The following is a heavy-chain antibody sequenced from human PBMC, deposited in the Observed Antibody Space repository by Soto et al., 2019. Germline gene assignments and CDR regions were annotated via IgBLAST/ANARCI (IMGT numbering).Heavy chain of an antibody. J-gene: IGHJ6*02. CDR2: IIPIFGTA. CDR3: ARDRSDIVVVPAADNFYYYYGMDV. V-gene: IGHV1-69*13. Sequence: SVKVSCKASGGTFSSYAISWVRQAPGQGLEWMGGIIPIFGTANYAQKFQGRVTITADESTSTAYMELSSLRSEDTAVYYCARDRSDIVVVPAADNFYYYYGMDVWGQGTTVTVSS. D-gene: IGHD2-2*01. CDR1: GGTFSSYA.